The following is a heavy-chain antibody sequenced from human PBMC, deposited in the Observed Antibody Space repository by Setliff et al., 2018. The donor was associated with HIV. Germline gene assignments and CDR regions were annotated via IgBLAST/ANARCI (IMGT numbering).Heavy chain of an antibody. CDR3: ARAVWRITMIVVVISDALDI. CDR2: ISAYNGNT. Sequence: GASVKVSCKASGYTFTSYGISWVRQAPGQGLEWMGWISAYNGNTNYAQKLQGRVTMTTDTSTSTAYMELRSLRSDDTAVYYCARAVWRITMIVVVISDALDIWGQGTMVTVSS. J-gene: IGHJ3*02. CDR1: GYTFTSYG. V-gene: IGHV1-18*01. D-gene: IGHD3-22*01.